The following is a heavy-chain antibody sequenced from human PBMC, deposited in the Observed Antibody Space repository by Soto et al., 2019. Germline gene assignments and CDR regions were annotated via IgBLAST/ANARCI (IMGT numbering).Heavy chain of an antibody. CDR2: ISYDGSNK. Sequence: QVQLVESGGGVVQPGRSLRLSCAAFSSYAMHWVRQAPGKGLEWVAVISYDGSNKYYADSVKGRFTVSRDNSKNTLYLQMNSLRAEDTAVYYCAKELGPGGDWFPPYYYGMHVWGQGTTVTVSS. CDR3: AKELGPGGDWFPPYYYGMHV. CDR1: SSYA. J-gene: IGHJ6*02. V-gene: IGHV3-30-3*02. D-gene: IGHD3-9*01.